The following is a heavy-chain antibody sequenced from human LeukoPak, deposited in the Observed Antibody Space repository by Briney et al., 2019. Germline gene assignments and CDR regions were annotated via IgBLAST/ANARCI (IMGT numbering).Heavy chain of an antibody. D-gene: IGHD5-12*01. CDR3: AREYRYSSSYYYYMDV. V-gene: IGHV4-59*01. Sequence: PSETLSLTCTVSGGSINGYYWSWIRQPPGKGLEWIGYIYYSGSTDYNPSLKSRVTMSVDTSKNQFSLKLSSLTAADTAVYYCAREYRYSSSYYYYMDVWGKGTTVTVSS. J-gene: IGHJ6*03. CDR1: GGSINGYY. CDR2: IYYSGST.